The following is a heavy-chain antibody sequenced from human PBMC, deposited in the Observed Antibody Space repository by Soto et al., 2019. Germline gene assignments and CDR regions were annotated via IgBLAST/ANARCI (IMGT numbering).Heavy chain of an antibody. CDR1: GGTFSSYA. V-gene: IGHV1-69*06. CDR3: ARGLVRAVAFYYYGMDV. D-gene: IGHD6-19*01. CDR2: IIPIFGTA. Sequence: QVQLVQSGAEVKKPGSSVKVSCKASGGTFSSYAISWVRQAPGQGLEWMGGIIPIFGTANYAQKFQGRVTITADKSTSTAYMERSSLRSEDTAVYYCARGLVRAVAFYYYGMDVWGQGTTVTVSS. J-gene: IGHJ6*02.